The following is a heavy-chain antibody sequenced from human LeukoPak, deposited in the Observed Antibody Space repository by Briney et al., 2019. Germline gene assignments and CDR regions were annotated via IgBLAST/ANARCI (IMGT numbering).Heavy chain of an antibody. D-gene: IGHD3-10*01. CDR3: ASSGSGYYFDY. CDR1: GFTFSSYG. J-gene: IGHJ4*02. CDR2: IWYDGSNK. Sequence: TGGSLRLSCAASGFTFSSYGMHWVRQAPGKGLEWVAVIWYDGSNKYYADSVKGRFTISRDNSKNTLYLQMNSLRAEDTAVYYCASSGSGYYFDYWGQGTLVTVSS. V-gene: IGHV3-33*01.